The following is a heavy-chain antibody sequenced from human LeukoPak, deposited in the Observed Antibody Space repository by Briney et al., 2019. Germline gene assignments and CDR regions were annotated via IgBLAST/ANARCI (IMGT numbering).Heavy chain of an antibody. CDR2: ISRIIRYI. CDR3: ARVGVFSSSWLLH. J-gene: IGHJ4*02. Sequence: GGGLRLSCAASGFTFSSYRMKWVGQAPGKGGEGVASISRIIRYIYYAASVKARFTISRDNAQNSLYLQMNSLRAEDTAVYYCARVGVFSSSWLLHWGQGTLVTVSS. D-gene: IGHD6-13*01. CDR1: GFTFSSYR. V-gene: IGHV3-21*01.